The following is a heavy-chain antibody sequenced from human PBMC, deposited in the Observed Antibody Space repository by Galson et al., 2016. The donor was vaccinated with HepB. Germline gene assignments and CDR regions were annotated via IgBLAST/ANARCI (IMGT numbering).Heavy chain of an antibody. D-gene: IGHD3-3*01. Sequence: LRLSCAASGFTFSGSAMHWVRQASGKELEWVGRIRSKANNYATAYAASVKGRFTISRDDSKNTAYLQMNSLKTEDTAVYYCTSLTIFGVVTNYWGQGTLVTVAS. V-gene: IGHV3-73*01. CDR1: GFTFSGSA. CDR2: IRSKANNYAT. J-gene: IGHJ4*02. CDR3: TSLTIFGVVTNY.